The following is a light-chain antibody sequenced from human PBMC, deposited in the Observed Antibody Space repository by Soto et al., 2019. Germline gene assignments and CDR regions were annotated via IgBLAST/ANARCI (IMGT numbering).Light chain of an antibody. V-gene: IGLV2-11*01. Sequence: QSALTQPRSVSGSPGQSVTISCTGTSSDVGGYNYVSWYQQHPGKAPKLMIYDVSKRPSGVPDRFSGSKSGNTASLTISGLQAEDEADYYCCSYAGSCATNVFGTGTKLTVL. CDR1: SSDVGGYNY. J-gene: IGLJ1*01. CDR3: CSYAGSCATNV. CDR2: DVS.